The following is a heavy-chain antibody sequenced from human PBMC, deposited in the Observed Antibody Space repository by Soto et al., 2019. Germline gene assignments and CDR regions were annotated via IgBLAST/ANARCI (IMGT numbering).Heavy chain of an antibody. CDR3: AREPFMTTGTYYYYYGMDV. D-gene: IGHD4-17*01. CDR1: GYTFTSYA. Sequence: ASVKVSCKASGYTFTSYAMHWVRQAPGQRLEWMGWINPNSGGTNYAQKFQGWVTMTRDTSISTAYMELSRLRSDDTAVYYCAREPFMTTGTYYYYYGMDVWGQGTTVTVSS. V-gene: IGHV1-2*04. J-gene: IGHJ6*02. CDR2: INPNSGGT.